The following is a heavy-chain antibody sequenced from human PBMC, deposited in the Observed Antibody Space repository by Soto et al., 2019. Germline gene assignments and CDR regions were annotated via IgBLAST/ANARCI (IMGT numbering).Heavy chain of an antibody. V-gene: IGHV3-30*18. CDR3: AKVPSAVAGMYYFDY. J-gene: IGHJ4*02. D-gene: IGHD6-19*01. Sequence: GGSLRLSCAASGFTFSSYGMHWVRQAPGKGLEWVAVISYDGSNKYYADSVKGRFTISRDNSKNTLYLQMNSLRAEDTAVYYCAKVPSAVAGMYYFDYWGQGTLVTVSS. CDR2: ISYDGSNK. CDR1: GFTFSSYG.